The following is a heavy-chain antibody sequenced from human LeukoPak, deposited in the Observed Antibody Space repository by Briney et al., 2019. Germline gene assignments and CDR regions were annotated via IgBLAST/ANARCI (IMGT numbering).Heavy chain of an antibody. CDR3: AKWGYSGSDCYPFDY. V-gene: IGHV3-23*01. Sequence: GGSLRLSCAASGFTFSSYRMNWVRQAPGKGLEWVSAMSGSGGSTYYADSVKGRFTISRDNSKNTLYLQMNSLRAEDTAVYYCAKWGYSGSDCYPFDYWGQGTLVTVSS. CDR1: GFTFSSYR. CDR2: MSGSGGST. D-gene: IGHD2-21*02. J-gene: IGHJ4*02.